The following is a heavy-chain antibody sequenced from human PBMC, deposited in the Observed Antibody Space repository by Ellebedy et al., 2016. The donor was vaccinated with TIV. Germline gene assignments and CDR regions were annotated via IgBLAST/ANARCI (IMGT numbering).Heavy chain of an antibody. D-gene: IGHD6-19*01. CDR1: GFTFSSYW. Sequence: GESLKISXAASGFTFSSYWMSWVRQAPGRGLEWVSGISASGGSAYYADSVRGRFAISRDSSQSTLYLQMNSLRAEDTAVYHCGKAHRIALTGTDWSFDLWGRGTLVTVSS. CDR2: ISASGGSA. CDR3: GKAHRIALTGTDWSFDL. V-gene: IGHV3-23*01. J-gene: IGHJ2*01.